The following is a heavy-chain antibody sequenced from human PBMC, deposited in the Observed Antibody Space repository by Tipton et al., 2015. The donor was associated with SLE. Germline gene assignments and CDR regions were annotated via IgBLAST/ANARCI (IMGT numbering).Heavy chain of an antibody. CDR2: IYYSGST. V-gene: IGHV4-59*11. D-gene: IGHD4-23*01. CDR3: ARDTVGWYSGAFDI. J-gene: IGHJ3*02. CDR1: GGSISSHY. Sequence: TLSLTCTVSGGSISSHYWSWIRQPPGKGLEWIGYIYYSGSTNYNPSLTSRVTISVDTSKNQFSLKLSSVTAAGTAVYYCARDTVGWYSGAFDIWGQGTMVTVSS.